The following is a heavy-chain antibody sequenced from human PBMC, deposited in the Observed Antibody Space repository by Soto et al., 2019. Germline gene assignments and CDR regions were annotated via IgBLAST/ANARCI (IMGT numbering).Heavy chain of an antibody. J-gene: IGHJ4*02. V-gene: IGHV4-4*02. CDR2: IYHTGST. CDR1: GGSFSSSNW. CDR3: ATSSGYLDF. D-gene: IGHD3-22*01. Sequence: SETLSLTCAVYGGSFSSSNWWMWVRQPPGKGLEWIGEIYHTGSTKYNPSLKSRVTISVDKSKNQLSLKLTSVTAADTAVYYCATSSGYLDFWGQGTLVTVSS.